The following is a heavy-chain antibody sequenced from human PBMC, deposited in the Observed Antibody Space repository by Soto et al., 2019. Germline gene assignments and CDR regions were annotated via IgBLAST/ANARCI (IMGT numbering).Heavy chain of an antibody. CDR2: ISYDGSNK. J-gene: IGHJ4*02. D-gene: IGHD5-12*01. CDR1: GFTFSNYA. CDR3: ARDLGNNYDSFAY. Sequence: PGGSLRLSCVASGFTFSNYAMNWVRQAPGKGLEWVAVISYDGSNKYYADSVKGRITISRDNSRNTLYLQMNNLRAEDTAMYYCARDLGNNYDSFAYWGQGTLVTVSS. V-gene: IGHV3-30-3*01.